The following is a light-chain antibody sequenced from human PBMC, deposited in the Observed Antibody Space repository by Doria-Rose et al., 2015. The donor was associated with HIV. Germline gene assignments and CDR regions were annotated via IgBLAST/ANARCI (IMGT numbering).Light chain of an antibody. CDR3: HQYGTSWT. CDR2: DGS. Sequence: TQSPGTLSLSPGERATLSCRASQSFSSTYLAWYRQKPCQAPSLLIYDGSTRATGIPDRFSASGSGTDFTLTINRLEPEDFALYYCHQYGTSWTFGQGTKVEI. CDR1: QSFSSTY. J-gene: IGKJ1*01. V-gene: IGKV3-20*01.